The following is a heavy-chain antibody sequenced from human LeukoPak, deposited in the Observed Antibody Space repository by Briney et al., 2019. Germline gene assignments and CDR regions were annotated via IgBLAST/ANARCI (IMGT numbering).Heavy chain of an antibody. CDR2: IYYSGST. D-gene: IGHD3-22*01. Sequence: SETLSLTCTVSGGSISSGDYYWSWIRQPPGKGLEWIGYIYYSGSTYYNPSLKSRVTISVDTSKNQFSLKLSSVTAADTAVYHCARVEKWLTGGVDVWGKGTTVTVSS. CDR1: GGSISSGDYY. J-gene: IGHJ6*04. V-gene: IGHV4-30-4*08. CDR3: ARVEKWLTGGVDV.